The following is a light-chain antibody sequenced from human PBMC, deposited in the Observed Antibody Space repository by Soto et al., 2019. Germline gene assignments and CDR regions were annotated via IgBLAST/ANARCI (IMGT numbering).Light chain of an antibody. CDR2: GNR. CDR1: SSNIGAGYD. J-gene: IGLJ1*01. V-gene: IGLV1-40*01. Sequence: QSVLTQPPSVSGSPGQSVTISCTGSSSNIGAGYDVQWYQQLAGTAPKLLIFGNRNRTSGVPDRFSGSRSGTSASLAITGLQAEDEADYYCQSYDSRLYYVFGSGTKLTVL. CDR3: QSYDSRLYYV.